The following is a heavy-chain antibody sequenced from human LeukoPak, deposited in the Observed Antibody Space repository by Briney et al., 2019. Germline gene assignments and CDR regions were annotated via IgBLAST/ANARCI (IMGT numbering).Heavy chain of an antibody. J-gene: IGHJ4*02. V-gene: IGHV4-39*07. CDR1: GGSISSTTYY. CDR2: IYYSGNT. CDR3: ARGSGSYIL. D-gene: IGHD1-26*01. Sequence: SETLSLTCIVSGGSISSTTYYWGWLRQPPGKGLEWFGSIYYSGNTYYNPSLKSRVTISVDTSKNQFSLKLRSVTAADTAVYYCARGSGSYILWGQGTLVTVSS.